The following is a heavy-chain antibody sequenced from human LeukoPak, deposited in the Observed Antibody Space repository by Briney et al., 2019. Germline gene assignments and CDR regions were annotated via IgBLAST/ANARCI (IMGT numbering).Heavy chain of an antibody. CDR1: GVSFNAYY. J-gene: IGHJ4*02. V-gene: IGHV4-34*01. CDR2: VSPGGYI. CDR3: ARNRCGHTGDICYTH. D-gene: IGHD2-8*02. Sequence: PSETLSLTCTVSGVSFNAYYWRWIRQSPGKGLEWIGEVSPGGYIKYNPSLRSRVTISVDTSENQLSLRLSSVTAADTAMYYCARNRCGHTGDICYTHWAQGTLVTVSS.